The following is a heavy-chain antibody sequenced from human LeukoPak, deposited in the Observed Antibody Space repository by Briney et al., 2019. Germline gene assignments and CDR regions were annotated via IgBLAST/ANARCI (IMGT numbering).Heavy chain of an antibody. CDR2: IYTGGST. V-gene: IGHV4-4*07. CDR1: GASISSYY. CDR3: AREAHYDFWSGSSHGGVDV. Sequence: SETLSLTCTGSGASISSYYWSWIRQPAGKGLEWIGRIYTGGSTNYNPSLKSRVTMSVDTSKNQFSLKLSSVTAADTAVYYCAREAHYDFWSGSSHGGVDVWGQGTTVTVSS. J-gene: IGHJ6*02. D-gene: IGHD3-3*01.